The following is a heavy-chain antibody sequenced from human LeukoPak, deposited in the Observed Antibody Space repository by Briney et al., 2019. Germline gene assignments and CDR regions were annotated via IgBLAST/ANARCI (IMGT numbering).Heavy chain of an antibody. D-gene: IGHD6-25*01. Sequence: SETLSLTCAVYGGSFSGYYWSWIRQPPGKGLEWIGEINHSGSTNYNPSLKSRVTISVDTSKNQFSLKLSSVTAADTAVYYCAVTQRYYFDYWGQGTLVTVSS. CDR1: GGSFSGYY. CDR3: AVTQRYYFDY. CDR2: INHSGST. J-gene: IGHJ4*02. V-gene: IGHV4-34*01.